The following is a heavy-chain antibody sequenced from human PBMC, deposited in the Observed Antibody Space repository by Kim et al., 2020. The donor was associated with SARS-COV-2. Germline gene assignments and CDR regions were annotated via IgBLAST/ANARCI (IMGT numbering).Heavy chain of an antibody. D-gene: IGHD5-18*01. V-gene: IGHV4-59*01. CDR1: GGSISSYY. J-gene: IGHJ4*02. Sequence: SETLSLTCTVSGGSISSYYWSWIRQPPGKGLEWIGYIYYSGSTNYNPSLKSRVTISVDTSKNQFSLKLSSVTAADTAVYYCASSFPSYGYGVWGQGTLVTVSS. CDR2: IYYSGST. CDR3: ASSFPSYGYGV.